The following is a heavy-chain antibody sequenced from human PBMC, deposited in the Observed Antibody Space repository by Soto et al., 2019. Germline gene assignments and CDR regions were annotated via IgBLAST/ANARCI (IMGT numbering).Heavy chain of an antibody. CDR3: ARDKEMATITEFVY. Sequence: QVQLVQSGTEVKEPGSSVKVSCKASGGTFSSYAISWVRQAPGQGLEWMGGIIPMFNTTNYGQRFQGRVTITADKSTSAAYMELNRLRSEVTAVYYCARDKEMATITEFVYWGQGTRVTVSS. V-gene: IGHV1-69*06. CDR1: GGTFSSYA. CDR2: IIPMFNTT. D-gene: IGHD5-12*01. J-gene: IGHJ4*02.